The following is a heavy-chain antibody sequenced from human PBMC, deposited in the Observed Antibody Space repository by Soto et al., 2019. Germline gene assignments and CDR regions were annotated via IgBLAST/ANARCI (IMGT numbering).Heavy chain of an antibody. J-gene: IGHJ4*02. CDR3: VLTDQKDTAMVVRYSYYFDY. CDR2: IIPIFGTA. Sequence: QVQLVQSGAEVKKPGSSVKVSCKASGGTFSSYAISWVRQAPGQGLEWMGGIIPIFGTANYAQKFQGRVTITADESTSTAYMELSSLRSEDTAVYYCVLTDQKDTAMVVRYSYYFDYWGQGTLVTVSS. V-gene: IGHV1-69*01. D-gene: IGHD5-18*01. CDR1: GGTFSSYA.